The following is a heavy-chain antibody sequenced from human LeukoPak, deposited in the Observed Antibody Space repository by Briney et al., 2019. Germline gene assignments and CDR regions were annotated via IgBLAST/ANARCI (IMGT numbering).Heavy chain of an antibody. Sequence: PSETLSLTCAVYGGSLSGYYWSWIRQPPGKGLEWIGEINHSGSTNYNPSVKSRVTISVDTSKNQLSLKLSSMTAADTAVYYCARQWLVSPLFDYWGQGTLVTVSS. V-gene: IGHV4-34*01. J-gene: IGHJ4*02. CDR2: INHSGST. CDR3: ARQWLVSPLFDY. D-gene: IGHD6-19*01. CDR1: GGSLSGYY.